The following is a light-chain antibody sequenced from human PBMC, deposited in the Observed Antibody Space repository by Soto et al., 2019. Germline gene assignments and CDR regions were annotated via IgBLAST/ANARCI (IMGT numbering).Light chain of an antibody. J-gene: IGKJ5*01. CDR2: GAS. CDR1: QSVSSN. CDR3: QQYNTWPPIT. V-gene: IGKV3-15*01. Sequence: EIVMTQSPATLSVSPGERATLSCRASQSVSSNLAWYQQKPGQAPRLLIYGASTRATGIPARFSGSGSVTEFTLTISSLQSEDVAVYYCQQYNTWPPITFGQGTRLEIK.